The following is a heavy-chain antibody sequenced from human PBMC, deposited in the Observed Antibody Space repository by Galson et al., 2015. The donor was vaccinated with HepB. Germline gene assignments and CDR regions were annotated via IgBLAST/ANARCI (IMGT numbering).Heavy chain of an antibody. J-gene: IGHJ5*02. V-gene: IGHV4-59*01. D-gene: IGHD3-16*01. CDR3: ARVWNWIGGSRGESWFDP. CDR1: GFTISDFY. Sequence: LRLSCAASGFTISDFYMTWIRQPPGKGLECIGIVSYSGSPYYNPSLKSRVTILVDTSKNHFSLKLNSVTAVDTAIYYCARVWNWIGGSRGESWFDPWGQGTLVTVSS. CDR2: VSYSGSP.